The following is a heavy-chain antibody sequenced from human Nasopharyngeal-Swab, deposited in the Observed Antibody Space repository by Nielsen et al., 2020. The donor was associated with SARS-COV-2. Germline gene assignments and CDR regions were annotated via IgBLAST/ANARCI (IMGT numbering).Heavy chain of an antibody. CDR3: ARGHHYYGSGFQDY. J-gene: IGHJ4*02. D-gene: IGHD3-10*01. CDR2: IYYSGST. Sequence: SETLSLTCTVSGGSISSGDYYWSWIRQPPGKGLEWIGYIYYSGSTYYNPSLKSRVTISVDTSKNQFSLKLSSVTAADTAVYYCARGHHYYGSGFQDYWGQGTLVTASS. V-gene: IGHV4-30-4*01. CDR1: GGSISSGDYY.